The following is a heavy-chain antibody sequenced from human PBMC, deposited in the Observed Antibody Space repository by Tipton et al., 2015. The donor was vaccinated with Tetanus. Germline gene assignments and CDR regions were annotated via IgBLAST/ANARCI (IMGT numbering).Heavy chain of an antibody. J-gene: IGHJ4*02. CDR3: AKQRGSSADY. Sequence: LRLSCTVSGGSISSYYWSWIRQPPGKGLEWIGYIYYSGSTNYNPSLKSRVTISVDTSKNQFSLKLSSVTAADTAVYYCAKQRGSSADYWGQGTLVTVSS. CDR2: IYYSGST. CDR1: GGSISSYY. V-gene: IGHV4-59*08. D-gene: IGHD6-6*01.